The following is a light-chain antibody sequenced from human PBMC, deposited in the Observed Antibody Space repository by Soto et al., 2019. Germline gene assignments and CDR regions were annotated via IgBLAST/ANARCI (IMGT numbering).Light chain of an antibody. CDR1: QGITSY. CDR2: AAS. J-gene: IGKJ4*01. CDR3: QQLDSYPLT. Sequence: IQVTQSPSSLSASVGDRVNITCRASQGITSYLAWYQQKPGKDPKLLIYAASALHTGVSSRFSGSGYETDFAPAISNLQTEDFATYFCQQLDSYPLTFGGGTTVEF. V-gene: IGKV1-9*01.